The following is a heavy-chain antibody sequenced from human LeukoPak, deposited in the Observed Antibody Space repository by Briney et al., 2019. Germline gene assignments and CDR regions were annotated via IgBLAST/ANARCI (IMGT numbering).Heavy chain of an antibody. CDR1: GGSISSYY. V-gene: IGHV4-59*08. CDR3: ARFSLYSIRIHYLDY. CDR2: IYYSGST. D-gene: IGHD3-3*02. Sequence: PSETLSLTCTVSGGSISSYYWSWIRQPPGKGLERIGYIYYSGSTNYSPSLQGRVTISVDASKNQFSLKLSPATAADTAVYYCARFSLYSIRIHYLDYWGQGMLVTVSS. J-gene: IGHJ4*02.